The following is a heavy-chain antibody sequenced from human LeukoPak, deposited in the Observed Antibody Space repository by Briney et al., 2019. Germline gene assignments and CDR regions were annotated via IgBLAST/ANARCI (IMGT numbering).Heavy chain of an antibody. CDR3: ARHQFCSGSTCYSYFDY. J-gene: IGHJ4*02. CDR1: GYTFTNYG. CDR2: ISVYNGNT. D-gene: IGHD2-15*01. Sequence: ASVKVSCKASGYTFTNYGISWVRQAPGQGLEWMGWISVYNGNTNYAQKLQGRVTMTTDTPTSTPYMELRSLRSDDTAVYYCARHQFCSGSTCYSYFDYWGQGTLVTVSS. V-gene: IGHV1-18*01.